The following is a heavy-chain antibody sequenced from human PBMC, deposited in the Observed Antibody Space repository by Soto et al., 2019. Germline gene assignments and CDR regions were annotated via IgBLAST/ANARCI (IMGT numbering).Heavy chain of an antibody. Sequence: ETLSLTCTVSGGSISSSSYYWGWIRHPPGKGLEWIGSIFYSGSTYYNPSLESRVTISVDTSKNQFSLKLSSVTAADTAVYYCARQERTGTTASFDYWGQGTLVTVSS. J-gene: IGHJ4*02. V-gene: IGHV4-39*01. D-gene: IGHD1-7*01. CDR2: IFYSGST. CDR1: GGSISSSSYY. CDR3: ARQERTGTTASFDY.